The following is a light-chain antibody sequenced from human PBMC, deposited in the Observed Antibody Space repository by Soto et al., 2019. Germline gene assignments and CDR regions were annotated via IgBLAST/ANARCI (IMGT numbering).Light chain of an antibody. Sequence: EIVLTQSPGTLSLSPGERATLSCRASQSVSSSYLAWYQQKPGQAPRLLIYGASSRATGIPDRFSGSGSGTDFNLTISRLEPDDFALYYCQQYGRSPFTFGPGTKVDIK. CDR3: QQYGRSPFT. J-gene: IGKJ3*01. CDR2: GAS. CDR1: QSVSSSY. V-gene: IGKV3-20*01.